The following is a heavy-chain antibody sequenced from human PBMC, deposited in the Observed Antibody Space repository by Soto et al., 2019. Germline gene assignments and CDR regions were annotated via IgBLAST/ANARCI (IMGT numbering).Heavy chain of an antibody. V-gene: IGHV3-21*01. CDR2: IYRSSVFRFGPNE. Sequence: RWSLRLSCSASVFTFSSHSMNWFRQAPGKGLEWVASIYRSSVFRFGPNEFYADSVRGRFIISRDNTNNLVFLQMDSLRVEDTAVYYCAREFSSQLPLDYWGQGTLVTVSS. J-gene: IGHJ4*02. CDR3: AREFSSQLPLDY. CDR1: VFTFSSHS.